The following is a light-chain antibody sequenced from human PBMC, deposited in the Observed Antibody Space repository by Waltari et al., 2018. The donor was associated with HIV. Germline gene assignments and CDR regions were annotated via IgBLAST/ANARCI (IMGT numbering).Light chain of an antibody. CDR3: AAWDDSLSGYV. Sequence: QSVLTQPPSASGTPGQRVTISCSGSSSNIGSSYVYWYQQVPGTAPKLLIYSSNPRPSGFPDRFSSSKSGTSASLAISGLRSEDEADYYCAAWDDSLSGYVFGTGTKVTVL. J-gene: IGLJ1*01. V-gene: IGLV1-47*01. CDR2: SSN. CDR1: SSNIGSSY.